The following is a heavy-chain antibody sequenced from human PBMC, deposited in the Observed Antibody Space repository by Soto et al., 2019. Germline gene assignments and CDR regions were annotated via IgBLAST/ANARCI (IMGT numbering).Heavy chain of an antibody. V-gene: IGHV4-31*03. CDR3: ARDRATVTTWYYGMDV. CDR2: IYYSGST. J-gene: IGHJ6*02. D-gene: IGHD4-17*01. CDR1: GGSISSGGYY. Sequence: QVQLQESGPGLVKPSQTLSLTCTVSGGSISSGGYYWSWIRQHPGKGLEWIGYIYYSGSTYYNPSLKSRVTISVDTSKNQFSLKLSSVTAADTAVYYCARDRATVTTWYYGMDVWGQGTTVTVSS.